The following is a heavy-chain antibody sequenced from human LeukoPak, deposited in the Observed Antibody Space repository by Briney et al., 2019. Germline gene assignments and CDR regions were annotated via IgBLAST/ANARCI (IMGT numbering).Heavy chain of an antibody. Sequence: SETLSLTCTVSGGSISGYYWSWIRQPPGKGLEWIGYIYYRGNTIYNPSLKSRVTMSVDTSKNQFSLRLNSVTAADTAVYYCARGRRTMVRGVIHQYWGQGTLVTVSS. V-gene: IGHV4-59*08. D-gene: IGHD3-10*01. CDR3: ARGRRTMVRGVIHQY. J-gene: IGHJ4*02. CDR2: IYYRGNT. CDR1: GGSISGYY.